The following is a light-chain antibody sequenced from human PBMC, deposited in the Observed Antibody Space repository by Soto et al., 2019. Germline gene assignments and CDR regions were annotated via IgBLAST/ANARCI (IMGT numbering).Light chain of an antibody. Sequence: QSVLTQPASVSGSPGQSITISCTGTSSDVGSYNLVSWYQQHPGKAPKFMIYEGSKRPSGVSNRFSGSKSGNTASLTISGLQAEDEADYYCCSYAGSSTVFGGGTKLTVL. J-gene: IGLJ2*01. CDR2: EGS. CDR1: SSDVGSYNL. CDR3: CSYAGSSTV. V-gene: IGLV2-23*01.